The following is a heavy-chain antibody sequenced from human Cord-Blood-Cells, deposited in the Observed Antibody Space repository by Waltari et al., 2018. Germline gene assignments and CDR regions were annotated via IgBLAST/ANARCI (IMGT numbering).Heavy chain of an antibody. CDR3: ARANDFWSGFPYYYGMDV. CDR1: GGTFSSYA. D-gene: IGHD3-3*01. CDR2: SSPIFGTA. J-gene: IGHJ6*02. V-gene: IGHV1-69*01. Sequence: QVQLVQSGAEVKKPGSSVKVSCKASGGTFSSYAISWVRQAPGQGLEWMGGSSPIFGTANYAKKFQGRGTITADESTSTAYMELSSLRSEDTAVYYCARANDFWSGFPYYYGMDVWGQGTTVTVSS.